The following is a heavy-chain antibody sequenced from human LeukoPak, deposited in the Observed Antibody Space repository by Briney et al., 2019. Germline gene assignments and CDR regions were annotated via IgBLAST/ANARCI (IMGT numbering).Heavy chain of an antibody. J-gene: IGHJ4*02. CDR2: VSYSGST. Sequence: SETLSLTCTVSDDSIRGSIYFWSWIRQPPGKGLEWIGYVSYSGSTDYSPSLKGRVAISVDRSKNQFSLKLSSVTAADTAVYYCASTYSSSSFEFDYWGQGTLVTVSS. CDR3: ASTYSSSSFEFDY. V-gene: IGHV4-61*05. CDR1: DDSIRGSIYF. D-gene: IGHD6-6*01.